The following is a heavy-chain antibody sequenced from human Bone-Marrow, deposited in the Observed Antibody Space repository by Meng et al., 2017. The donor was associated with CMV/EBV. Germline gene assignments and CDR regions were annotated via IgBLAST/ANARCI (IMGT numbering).Heavy chain of an antibody. D-gene: IGHD1-26*01. CDR1: GLNFSSYS. Sequence: LSCAASGLNFSSYSMNWVRQAPGKGLEWVSSISSSSSYIYYADSVKGRFTISRDNAKNSLYLQMNSLRAEDTAVYYCAREDRMGFDPWGQGTLVTVSS. V-gene: IGHV3-21*01. J-gene: IGHJ5*02. CDR2: ISSSSSYI. CDR3: AREDRMGFDP.